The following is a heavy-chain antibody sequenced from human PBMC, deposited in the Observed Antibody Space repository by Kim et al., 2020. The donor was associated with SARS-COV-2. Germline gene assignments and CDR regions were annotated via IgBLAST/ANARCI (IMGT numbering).Heavy chain of an antibody. J-gene: IGHJ5*02. CDR2: IYYSGST. CDR1: GGSISSGDYY. V-gene: IGHV4-30-4*08. CDR3: ARTKGITICGVVQWFDP. Sequence: SETLSLTCTVSGGSISSGDYYWSWIRQPPGKGLEWIGYIYYSGSTYYNPSLKSRVTISVDTSKNQFSLKLSSVTAADTAVYYCARTKGITICGVVQWFDPWGQGTLVTVSS. D-gene: IGHD3-3*01.